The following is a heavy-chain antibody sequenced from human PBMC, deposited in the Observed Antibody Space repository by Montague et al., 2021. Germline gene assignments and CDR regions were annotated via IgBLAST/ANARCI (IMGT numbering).Heavy chain of an antibody. CDR3: ARSLYCKGGSCYSGFDP. CDR1: GGSTSSTSYY. J-gene: IGHJ5*02. Sequence: SETLSLTCSVSGGSTSSTSYYWGWIRQPPGKELEFIGVIYYNGSTYHNPYLKSRVTVSTDTSKNQFSLKLISVTAADTAVYFCARSLYCKGGSCYSGFDPWGQGTLVTVSS. D-gene: IGHD2-15*01. CDR2: IYYNGST. V-gene: IGHV4-39*01.